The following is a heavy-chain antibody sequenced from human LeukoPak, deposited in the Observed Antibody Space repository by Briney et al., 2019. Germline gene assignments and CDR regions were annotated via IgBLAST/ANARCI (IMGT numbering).Heavy chain of an antibody. J-gene: IGHJ6*02. V-gene: IGHV3-30*04. D-gene: IGHD3-10*01. CDR3: AREFGESRDNYYYYYGMDV. CDR2: ISYDGSNK. Sequence: PGGSLRLSCAASGFTFSSYAMHWVRQAPGKGLEWVAVISYDGSNKYYADSVKGRFTISRDNSKNTLYLQMNSLRAEDTAVYYCAREFGESRDNYYYYYGMDVWGQGTTVTVSS. CDR1: GFTFSSYA.